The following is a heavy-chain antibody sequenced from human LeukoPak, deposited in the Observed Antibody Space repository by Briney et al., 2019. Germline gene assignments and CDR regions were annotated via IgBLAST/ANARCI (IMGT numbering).Heavy chain of an antibody. D-gene: IGHD2-15*01. CDR1: GFTFSSYA. CDR3: AKDRACSGGSCYLPDAFDI. V-gene: IGHV3-23*01. Sequence: PGGSLRLSCAASGFTFSSYAMSWVRQAPGKGLEWVSAISGGGGSTYYADSVKGRFTISRDNSKNTLYLQMNSLRAEDTAVYYCAKDRACSGGSCYLPDAFDIWGQGTMVTVSS. J-gene: IGHJ3*02. CDR2: ISGGGGST.